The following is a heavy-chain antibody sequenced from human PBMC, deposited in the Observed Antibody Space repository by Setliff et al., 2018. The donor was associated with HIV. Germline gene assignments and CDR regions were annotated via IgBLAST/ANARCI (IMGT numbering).Heavy chain of an antibody. CDR2: IYSTGST. CDR3: AKGAGFYGDYTFDH. Sequence: PSETLSLTCTVSGPSINIHYWSWIRQSPGKAFEWIGYIYSTGSTNYNPSLQSRVTISMVASRNQFSLKLTSVTAADTAVYYCAKGAGFYGDYTFDHWGQGTLVTVSS. J-gene: IGHJ4*02. CDR1: GPSINIHY. V-gene: IGHV4-59*11. D-gene: IGHD4-17*01.